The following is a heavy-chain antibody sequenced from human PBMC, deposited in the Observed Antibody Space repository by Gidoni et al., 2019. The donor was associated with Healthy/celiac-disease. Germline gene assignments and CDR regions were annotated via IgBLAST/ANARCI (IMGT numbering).Heavy chain of an antibody. CDR2: IWYDGSNK. Sequence: QVQLVESGGGVVQPGRSLRLSCAASGFTFSSYVMHWVRQAPGKGLEWVAVIWYDGSNKYYADSVKGRFTISRDNSKNTLYLQMNSLRAEDTAVYYCARDPGTGFRPYYYYYGMDVWGQGTTVTVSS. CDR3: ARDPGTGFRPYYYYYGMDV. CDR1: GFTFSSYV. V-gene: IGHV3-33*01. J-gene: IGHJ6*02. D-gene: IGHD2-8*02.